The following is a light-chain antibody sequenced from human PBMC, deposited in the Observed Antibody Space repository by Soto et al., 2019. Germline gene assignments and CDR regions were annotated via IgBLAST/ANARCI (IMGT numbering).Light chain of an antibody. CDR3: SSYTRSSNLVL. CDR1: SSDVGGYNY. J-gene: IGLJ2*01. CDR2: DVS. V-gene: IGLV2-14*01. Sequence: QSALTQPASVSGSPGQSITISCTGTSSDVGGYNYVSWYQQHPGKAPKLMIYDVSTRPSGVSNRFSGSSSGNTASLTISGLQAEDEADYACSSYTRSSNLVLFGGGTK.